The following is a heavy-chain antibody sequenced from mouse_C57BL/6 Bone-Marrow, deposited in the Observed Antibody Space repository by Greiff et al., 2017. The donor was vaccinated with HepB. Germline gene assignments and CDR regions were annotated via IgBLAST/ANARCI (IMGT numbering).Heavy chain of an antibody. CDR2: IRSKSSNYAT. CDR3: VREWGGADGFYAFAY. CDR1: GFTFNTYA. V-gene: IGHV10-3*01. D-gene: IGHD1-1*01. J-gene: IGHJ4*01. Sequence: DVMLVESGGGLVQPKGSLKLSCAASGFTFNTYAMHWVRQAPGKGLEWVARIRSKSSNYATYYADSVKDRFTISRDDSQSMLYLQMKNLKTEDTAMYYGVREWGGADGFYAFAYWGRGTSVTVSS.